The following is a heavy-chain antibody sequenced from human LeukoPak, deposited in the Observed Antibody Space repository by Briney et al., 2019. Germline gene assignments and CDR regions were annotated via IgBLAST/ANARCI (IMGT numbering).Heavy chain of an antibody. CDR3: ARAALEYCGGDCLDY. V-gene: IGHV3-64*02. D-gene: IGHD2-21*01. CDR1: GFTFSSYS. J-gene: IGHJ4*02. CDR2: ISSDGDNT. Sequence: PGGSLRLSCSASGFTFSSYSMHWVRQAPGKGLEYVSVISSDGDNTYYADSVKGRFTISRDNSKNTLYLQMGSLRAEDMAVYYCARAALEYCGGDCLDYWGQGTLVTVPS.